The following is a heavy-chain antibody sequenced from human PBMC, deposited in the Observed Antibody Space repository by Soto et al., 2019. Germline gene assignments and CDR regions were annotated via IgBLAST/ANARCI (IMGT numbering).Heavy chain of an antibody. CDR3: ARTPPLHYYDSSGYPYYFDY. CDR2: IDWDDDK. J-gene: IGHJ4*02. V-gene: IGHV2-70*01. Sequence: SGPTLVNPTQTLTLTCTFSGFSLSTSGMCVSWIRQPPGKALEWLALIDWDDDKYYSTSLKTRLTISKDTSKNQVVLTMTNMDPVDTATYYCARTPPLHYYDSSGYPYYFDYWGQGTLVTVS. CDR1: GFSLSTSGMC. D-gene: IGHD3-22*01.